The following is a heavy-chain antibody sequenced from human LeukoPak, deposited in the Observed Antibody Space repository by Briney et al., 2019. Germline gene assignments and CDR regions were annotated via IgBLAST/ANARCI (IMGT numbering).Heavy chain of an antibody. Sequence: ASVKVSCRASDYTFTSFGIIWVRQAPGQGLEYMGWISANNGNTNYAHRFQGRVTMTTETSTTTAYMELRSLTSDDTAVYYCARDKSTGVLWFGELSPLDYWGQGTLVTVSS. CDR3: ARDKSTGVLWFGELSPLDY. CDR2: ISANNGNT. J-gene: IGHJ4*02. CDR1: DYTFTSFG. D-gene: IGHD3-10*01. V-gene: IGHV1-18*01.